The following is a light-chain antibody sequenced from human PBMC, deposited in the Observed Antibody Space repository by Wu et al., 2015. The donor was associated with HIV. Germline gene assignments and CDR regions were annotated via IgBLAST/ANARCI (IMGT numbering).Light chain of an antibody. V-gene: IGKV1-39*01. CDR2: SAS. Sequence: DIQMTQSPSSLSASVGDRVTITCRASQSVSSYLNWYEQKPGKAPKILIYSASSLQSGVPSRFSGSGSGTDFTLTISNLQRGDFATYYCQQSYSAPYTLGQGTKLEI. CDR3: QQSYSAPYT. J-gene: IGKJ2*01. CDR1: QSVSSY.